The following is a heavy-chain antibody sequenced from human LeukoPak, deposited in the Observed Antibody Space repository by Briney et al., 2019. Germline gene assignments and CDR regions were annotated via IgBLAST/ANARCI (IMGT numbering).Heavy chain of an antibody. CDR1: GFTFRSYE. Sequence: GGSLRLSCAGSGFTFRSYEMNWVRQARGKGLEWVSYISTGDSTIYDADSVKGRFTISRDNANNPLYLQLNSLRAEDTAVYYCARGNTYFDYWGQGTLFTVSS. CDR3: ARGNTYFDY. CDR2: ISTGDSTI. D-gene: IGHD2-21*01. J-gene: IGHJ4*02. V-gene: IGHV3-48*03.